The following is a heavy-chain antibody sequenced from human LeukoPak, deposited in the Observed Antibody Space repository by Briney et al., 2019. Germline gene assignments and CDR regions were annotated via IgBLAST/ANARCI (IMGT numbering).Heavy chain of an antibody. CDR1: GGSISSYY. CDR2: IFYSGTT. J-gene: IGHJ3*02. Sequence: SETLSLTCTVSGGSISSYYWSWIRQPPGKGLEWIGFIFYSGTTNYNPSLKSRVTISVDTSKNQFSLKLSSVTAADTAVYYCARDIVATIAAFDIWGQGTMVTVSS. CDR3: ARDIVATIAAFDI. V-gene: IGHV4-59*12. D-gene: IGHD5-12*01.